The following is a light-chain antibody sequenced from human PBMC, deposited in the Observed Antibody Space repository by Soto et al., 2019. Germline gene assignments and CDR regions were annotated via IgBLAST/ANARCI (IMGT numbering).Light chain of an antibody. V-gene: IGLV1-40*01. J-gene: IGLJ2*01. CDR1: SSNIGAGYA. Sequence: QSVLTQPPSVSGAPGQRITISCTGSSSNIGAGYAVHWYQHLPGTSPQLLIFDNNNRPSGVPDRFSGSKSGTSASLAVTGLQAEDEADYYCQSFDSGLSVVVFGGGTKLTVL. CDR3: QSFDSGLSVVV. CDR2: DNN.